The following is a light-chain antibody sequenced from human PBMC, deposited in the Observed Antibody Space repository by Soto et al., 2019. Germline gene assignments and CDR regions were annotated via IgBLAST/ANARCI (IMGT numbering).Light chain of an antibody. V-gene: IGKV3-20*01. Sequence: ESVLTQSPGTLSLSPGERATLSCRASQSVSSNYLAWYQQKPGQAPRLLIYGASSRATGIPDRFSASGSGTDFSLTISRMEPEDFAVYYCQQYGSTLSWTVGQGTKVDSK. J-gene: IGKJ1*01. CDR2: GAS. CDR3: QQYGSTLSWT. CDR1: QSVSSNY.